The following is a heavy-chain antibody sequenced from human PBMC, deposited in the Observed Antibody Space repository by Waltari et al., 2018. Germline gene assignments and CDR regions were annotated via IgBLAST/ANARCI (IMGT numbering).Heavy chain of an antibody. V-gene: IGHV4-4*02. Sequence: QVQLQESGPGLVKPSGTLSLTCAVSGGSISSSNWWRWVRQPPGKGLEWMGEIYHGGSTNNTPSLKSRVTISVDKSKNQFSLKLSSVTAADTAVYYCARGIAARETRPDAFDIWGQGTMVTVSS. D-gene: IGHD6-6*01. CDR2: IYHGGST. CDR3: ARGIAARETRPDAFDI. J-gene: IGHJ3*02. CDR1: GGSISSSNW.